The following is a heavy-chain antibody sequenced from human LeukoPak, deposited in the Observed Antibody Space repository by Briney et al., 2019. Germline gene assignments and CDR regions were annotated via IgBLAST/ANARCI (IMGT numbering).Heavy chain of an antibody. V-gene: IGHV1-69*04. CDR2: IIPIFGIA. CDR3: ARDIAVAGYGLAY. D-gene: IGHD6-19*01. J-gene: IGHJ4*02. Sequence: SVKVSCKASGGTFSSNAISWVRQAPGQGLEWMGRIIPIFGIANYAQKFQGRVTITADKSTSTAYMELSSLRSEDTAVYYCARDIAVAGYGLAYWGQGTLVTVSS. CDR1: GGTFSSNA.